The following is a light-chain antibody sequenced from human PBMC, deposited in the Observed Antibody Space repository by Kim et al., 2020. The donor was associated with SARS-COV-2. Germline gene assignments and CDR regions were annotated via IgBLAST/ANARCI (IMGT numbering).Light chain of an antibody. J-gene: IGKJ1*01. CDR1: QSVLYSSNNKSY. CDR3: QQYYSTPPWT. CDR2: WAS. Sequence: DIVMTQSPDSLAVSLGERATINCNSSQSVLYSSNNKSYLAWYQQKPGQPPKLLIYWASTRESGVPDRFSGSGSGTDFTLTISSLQAEDVAVYHCQQYYSTPPWTFGQGTKVDIK. V-gene: IGKV4-1*01.